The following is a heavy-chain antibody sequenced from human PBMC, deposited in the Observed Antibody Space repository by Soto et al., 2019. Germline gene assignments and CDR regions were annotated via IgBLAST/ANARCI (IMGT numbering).Heavy chain of an antibody. CDR3: ARHLEVAGNDAFDI. D-gene: IGHD6-19*01. V-gene: IGHV4-59*08. CDR1: GGSISPYY. J-gene: IGHJ3*02. Sequence: PSETLSLTCTVSGGSISPYYWSWIQQPPGKGLEWIAYIYYSGSTNYNPSLKSRVTISVDTSKNHFSLKLSSVTAADTAMYYCARHLEVAGNDAFDIWGQGTMVTVSS. CDR2: IYYSGST.